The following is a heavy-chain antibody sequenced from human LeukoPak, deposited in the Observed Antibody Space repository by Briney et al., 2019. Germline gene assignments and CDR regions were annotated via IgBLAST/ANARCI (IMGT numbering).Heavy chain of an antibody. Sequence: ASVKVSCKASGYTFIGYYLHWVRQAPGQGLEWMGWINPHSGGTNSEQNFQGRVTMSRDTSISTVYMELSRLRSDDTALYYCAREGVIGDGYNFFDYWGQGTLVTVSS. D-gene: IGHD5-24*01. CDR1: GYTFIGYY. CDR3: AREGVIGDGYNFFDY. V-gene: IGHV1-2*02. CDR2: INPHSGGT. J-gene: IGHJ4*02.